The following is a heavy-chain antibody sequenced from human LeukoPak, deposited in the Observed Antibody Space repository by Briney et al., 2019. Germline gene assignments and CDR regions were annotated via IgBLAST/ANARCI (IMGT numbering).Heavy chain of an antibody. CDR2: MYYSGST. V-gene: IGHV4-59*08. D-gene: IGHD2-2*02. CDR3: ARHYCSSTSCYKDGMDV. CDR1: GGSISSYY. J-gene: IGHJ6*02. Sequence: SETLSLTCTVSGGSISSYYWSWIRQPPGKGLEWIGYMYYSGSTNYNPYLKSRVTISVDTSKTQFSLKLSSVTAADTAVYYCARHYCSSTSCYKDGMDVWGQGTTVTVSS.